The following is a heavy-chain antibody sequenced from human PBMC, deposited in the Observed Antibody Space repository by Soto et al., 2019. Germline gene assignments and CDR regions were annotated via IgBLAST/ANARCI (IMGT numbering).Heavy chain of an antibody. V-gene: IGHV3-23*01. D-gene: IGHD2-2*01. Sequence: LRLSCAASGFTFSSYAMSWVRQAPGKGLEWVSAISGSGGSTYYADSVKGRFTISRDNSKNTLYLQMNSLRAEDTAVYHCAKAPGYCSSTSCPEYFQHWGQGTLVTVSS. CDR3: AKAPGYCSSTSCPEYFQH. CDR2: ISGSGGST. CDR1: GFTFSSYA. J-gene: IGHJ1*01.